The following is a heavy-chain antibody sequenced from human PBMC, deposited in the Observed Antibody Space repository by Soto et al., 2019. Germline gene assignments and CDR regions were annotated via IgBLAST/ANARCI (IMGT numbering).Heavy chain of an antibody. CDR3: ARIAEWELLQCFDP. CDR1: GGSFSGYY. D-gene: IGHD1-26*01. CDR2: INHSGST. V-gene: IGHV4-34*01. J-gene: IGHJ5*02. Sequence: SETLSLTCAVYGGSFSGYYWSWIRQPPGKGLEWIGEINHSGSTNYNPSLKSRVTISVDTSKNQFSLKLRSVTAADTAVYYCARIAEWELLQCFDPWGHGTLVTVSS.